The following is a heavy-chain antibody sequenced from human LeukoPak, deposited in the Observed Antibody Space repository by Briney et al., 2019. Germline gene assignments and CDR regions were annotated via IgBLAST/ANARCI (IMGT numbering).Heavy chain of an antibody. CDR3: ARGAMATTPFFDY. D-gene: IGHD5-24*01. CDR1: GGSISNYY. V-gene: IGHV4-59*01. Sequence: SETLSLTCPVSGGSISNYYYWTWIRQPPGKGLEWIGYVYYPGSTNLNPSLKSRVTMSLDTSRNQFSLKLTSLTAADTAVYYCARGAMATTPFFDYWGQGTLVTVSS. CDR2: VYYPGST. J-gene: IGHJ4*02.